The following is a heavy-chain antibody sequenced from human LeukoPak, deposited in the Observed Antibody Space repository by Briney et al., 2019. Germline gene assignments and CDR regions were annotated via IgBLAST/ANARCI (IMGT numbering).Heavy chain of an antibody. CDR1: GLMFSSYA. CDR3: AKLARLGVYSSSWFKVDPNSYFDF. J-gene: IGHJ4*02. V-gene: IGHV3-23*01. D-gene: IGHD6-13*01. CDR2: ISGSGGST. Sequence: GGSLRLSCAASGLMFSSYAMSWVRQVLGKGLEWVSSISGSGGSTYYGDSVKGRFTISRDNSKNTLYLQMNRLRVDDTAVYYCAKLARLGVYSSSWFKVDPNSYFDFWGQGTLVTVSS.